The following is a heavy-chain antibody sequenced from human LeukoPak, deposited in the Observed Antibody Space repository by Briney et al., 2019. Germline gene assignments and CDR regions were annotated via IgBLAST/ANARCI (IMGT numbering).Heavy chain of an antibody. CDR3: TTRSKCSSSSKRGDAFDI. D-gene: IGHD6-13*01. V-gene: IGHV3-15*01. CDR1: GFTFSNAW. Sequence: PGGSLRLSCAASGFTFSNAWMSWVRQAPGKGLEWVGRIKSKTDGGTTDYAAPVKGRFTISRDDSKNTLYLQMNSLKTEDTAVYYCTTRSKCSSSSKRGDAFDIWGQGTMVTVSS. CDR2: IKSKTDGGTT. J-gene: IGHJ3*02.